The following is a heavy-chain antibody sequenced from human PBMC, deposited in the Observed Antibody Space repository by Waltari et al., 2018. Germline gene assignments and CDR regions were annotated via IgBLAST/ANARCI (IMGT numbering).Heavy chain of an antibody. V-gene: IGHV4-4*09. CDR1: GGSISSYY. J-gene: IGHJ4*01. Sequence: QVQLQESGPGLVKPSETLSLTCTVSGGSISSYYWSWIRQPTGKGLEWIGYIYTSGCTIHIPYLISRVSISVVTSKNHFSLKRSSVIAAYTAVYYCAVVPVVPAAGGYYFDYCGHGTLVTVSS. D-gene: IGHD2-2*01. CDR2: IYTSGCT. CDR3: AVVPVVPAAGGYYFDY.